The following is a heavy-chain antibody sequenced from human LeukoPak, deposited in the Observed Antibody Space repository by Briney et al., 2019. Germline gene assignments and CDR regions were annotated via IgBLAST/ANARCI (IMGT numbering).Heavy chain of an antibody. Sequence: PSETLSLTCTVSGGSISSYYWSWIRQPPGKGLEWIGYIYYSGSTNYNPSLKSRVTISIDTPKNQFSLRLSSVTAADTAVYYCARDQSGTGNYFDYWGQGTLVTVSS. D-gene: IGHD1-7*01. CDR1: GGSISSYY. CDR3: ARDQSGTGNYFDY. CDR2: IYYSGST. J-gene: IGHJ4*02. V-gene: IGHV4-59*01.